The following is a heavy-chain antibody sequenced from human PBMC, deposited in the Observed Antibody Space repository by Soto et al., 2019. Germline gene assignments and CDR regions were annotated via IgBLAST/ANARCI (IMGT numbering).Heavy chain of an antibody. CDR1: GFTFSNAW. CDR2: IKSDAYGGAI. CDR3: ATTKGREDPPTNDF. D-gene: IGHD2-8*01. V-gene: IGHV3-15*01. Sequence: EVQLAASRVGLVQPGGSLRLSCAVSGFTFSNAWMSWVRRAPGKGREWVGRIKSDAYGGAIDYAAPVKGRVNISRDDSKNTLFLQMINLRAEAVAVYSCATTKGREDPPTNDFWGQGTPVIVSS. J-gene: IGHJ4*02.